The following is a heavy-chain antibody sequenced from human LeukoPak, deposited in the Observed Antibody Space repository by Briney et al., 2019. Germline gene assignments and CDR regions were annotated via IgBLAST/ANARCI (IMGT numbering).Heavy chain of an antibody. CDR2: ISGSGGST. Sequence: GGSLRLSCAASGSTFGSYAMSWVRQAPGRGLEWVSSISGSGGSTQYADSVQGRFAISRDNSKNVLYLQMNSLRAEDTAVYFCARDPNGDYIGTFDMWGRGTMVSVSS. CDR1: GSTFGSYA. CDR3: ARDPNGDYIGTFDM. V-gene: IGHV3-23*01. J-gene: IGHJ3*02. D-gene: IGHD4-17*01.